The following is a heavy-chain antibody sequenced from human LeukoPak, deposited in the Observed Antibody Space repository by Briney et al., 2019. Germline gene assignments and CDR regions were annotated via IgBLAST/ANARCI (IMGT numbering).Heavy chain of an antibody. CDR1: GFTFSNYA. D-gene: IGHD1-26*01. V-gene: IGHV3-23*01. J-gene: IGHJ4*02. Sequence: GGSLRLSCAASGFTFSNYAMSWVRQAPGMEGLEWVSTISGSGASTYYADSVKGRFTISRDNSKNTLYLQMNSLRAEDTAVYYCAKGSGSYDYWGQGTLVTVSS. CDR3: AKGSGSYDY. CDR2: ISGSGAST.